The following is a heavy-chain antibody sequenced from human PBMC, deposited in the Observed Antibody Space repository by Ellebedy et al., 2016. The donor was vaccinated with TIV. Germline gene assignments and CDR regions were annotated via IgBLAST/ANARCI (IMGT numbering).Heavy chain of an antibody. Sequence: AASVKVSCKASGYTFPSYEINWVRQATGQGLEWMGWLNSNSGDTGYAPKFQGRVTMTRNTSISTAYMELSSLRSEDTAVYYCARSPGSGDDAFDMWGQGTMVTVSS. D-gene: IGHD7-27*01. CDR2: LNSNSGDT. CDR1: GYTFPSYE. CDR3: ARSPGSGDDAFDM. V-gene: IGHV1-8*01. J-gene: IGHJ3*02.